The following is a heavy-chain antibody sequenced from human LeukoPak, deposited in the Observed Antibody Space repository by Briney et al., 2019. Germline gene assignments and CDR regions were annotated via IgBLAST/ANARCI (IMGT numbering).Heavy chain of an antibody. Sequence: GGSLRLSCAASGFTFSSYWMSWVRQAPGKGREWVANIKQDGSEKYYVDSVKGRFTISRDNAKNSLYLQMNSLRAEDTAVYYCARDQRLYGSGSYYDGFVYWGQGTLVTVSS. CDR3: ARDQRLYGSGSYYDGFVY. CDR2: IKQDGSEK. D-gene: IGHD3-10*01. CDR1: GFTFSSYW. J-gene: IGHJ4*02. V-gene: IGHV3-7*01.